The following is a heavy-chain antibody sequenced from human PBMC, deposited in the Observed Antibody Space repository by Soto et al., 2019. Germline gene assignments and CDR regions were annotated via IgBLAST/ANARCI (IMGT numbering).Heavy chain of an antibody. D-gene: IGHD2-2*01. CDR2: IIPISDTT. J-gene: IGHJ6*04. V-gene: IGHV1-69*01. CDR3: ARSQGSSTSLEIYYYYCYGMDV. CDR1: GGTFSSYA. Sequence: QVQLVQSGAEVKKPGSSVKVSCKASGGTFSSYAISWVRQAPGQGLEWMGGIIPISDTTNYAQEFQGRVTITADESTSTTYMELSSLRSEDTAVYYCARSQGSSTSLEIYYYYCYGMDVWGERTTVTVSP.